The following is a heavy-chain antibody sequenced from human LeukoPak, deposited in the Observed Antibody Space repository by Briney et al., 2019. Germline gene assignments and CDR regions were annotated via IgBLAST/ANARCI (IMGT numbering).Heavy chain of an antibody. J-gene: IGHJ4*02. CDR2: IGSSSSTI. V-gene: IGHV3-48*04. CDR1: GFTFPTHN. CDR3: ARERETFGIIDS. Sequence: GGSLRLSCAASGFTFPTHNFHWIRQSPGKGLEWVAYIGSSSSTIYQAKSMKGRISISRDNAKNSLFLQMSSLRVEDAAVYYCARERETFGIIDSWGQGTLVAVCS. D-gene: IGHD1-14*01.